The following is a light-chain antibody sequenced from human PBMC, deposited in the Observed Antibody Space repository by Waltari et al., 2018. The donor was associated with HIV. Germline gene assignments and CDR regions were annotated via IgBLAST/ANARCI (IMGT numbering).Light chain of an antibody. CDR1: SNDAGGYTI. Sequence: QSALTQPAPVPGSHGQPTATSRTETSNDAGGYTIFSWYQQHPGKVPKLLIYEVTTRPSGVSHRFSASKSGNKASLTISGLQAEDEADYYCSSATSRKLYVFGTGTKVTVL. V-gene: IGLV2-14*01. J-gene: IGLJ1*01. CDR2: EVT. CDR3: SSATSRKLYV.